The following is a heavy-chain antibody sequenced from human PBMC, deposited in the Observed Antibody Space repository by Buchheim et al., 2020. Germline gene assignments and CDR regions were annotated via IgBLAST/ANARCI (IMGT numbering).Heavy chain of an antibody. CDR2: IYYSGST. D-gene: IGHD2-15*01. Sequence: QVQLQESGPGLVKPSQTLSLTCTVSGGSISSGGYYWRWIRQHPGKGLEWIGYIYYSGSTYYNPSLKSRVTISVDTSKNQFSLKLSSVTAADTAVYYCARLQKGGRCSGGSCYSWKVFDYWGQGTL. V-gene: IGHV4-31*03. CDR3: ARLQKGGRCSGGSCYSWKVFDY. J-gene: IGHJ4*02. CDR1: GGSISSGGYY.